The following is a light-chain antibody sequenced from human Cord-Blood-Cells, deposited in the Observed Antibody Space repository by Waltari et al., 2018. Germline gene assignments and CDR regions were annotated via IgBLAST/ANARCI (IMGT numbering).Light chain of an antibody. J-gene: IGKJ1*01. CDR2: AAS. Sequence: DIQMTQSPSSLSASVGDRVTITCRASQRISSYLNWYQQKPGKAPKLLIYAASSLQSGVPSRFSGSGSGTDFTLTISSLQPEDFATYYCQQSYSTPWTFGQGTKVESK. V-gene: IGKV1-39*01. CDR1: QRISSY. CDR3: QQSYSTPWT.